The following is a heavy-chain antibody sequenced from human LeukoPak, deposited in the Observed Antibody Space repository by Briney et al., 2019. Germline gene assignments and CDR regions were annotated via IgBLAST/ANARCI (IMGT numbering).Heavy chain of an antibody. J-gene: IGHJ6*03. V-gene: IGHV1-69*05. Sequence: SVKVSCRASGGTFSSYAISWVRQAPGQGLEWIGGIIPIFGTANYAQKFQGRVTITTDESTSTAYMELSSLRSEDTAVYYCARAWYSSSYYYYMDVWGKGTTVTVSS. D-gene: IGHD6-6*01. CDR3: ARAWYSSSYYYYMDV. CDR1: GGTFSSYA. CDR2: IIPIFGTA.